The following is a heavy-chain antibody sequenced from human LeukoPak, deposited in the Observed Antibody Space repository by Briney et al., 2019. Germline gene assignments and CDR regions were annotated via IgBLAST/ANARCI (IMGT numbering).Heavy chain of an antibody. V-gene: IGHV4-30-2*01. D-gene: IGHD2/OR15-2a*01. CDR2: IYHSGST. CDR3: ARESNSMAHFDY. Sequence: PSQTLSLTCAVSGGSISSGGYSWSWIRQPPGKGLEWIGYIYHSGSTYYNPSLKSRVTISVDRSKNQFSLKLSSVTAADMAVYYCARESNSMAHFDYWGQGTLVTVSS. J-gene: IGHJ4*02. CDR1: GGSISSGGYS.